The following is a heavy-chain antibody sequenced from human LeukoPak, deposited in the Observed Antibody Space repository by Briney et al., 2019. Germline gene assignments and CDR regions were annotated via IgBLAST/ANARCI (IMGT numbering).Heavy chain of an antibody. Sequence: GGSLRLSCAASGFTFSSYWMSWVHQAPGKGLEWVSGLSGSGGAAYSADSVKGRFTISRDNSKNTLSLQMNSLRAEDTAVYYCAKDIGYYYDTSGYYFDYWGQGTLVTVSS. CDR1: GFTFSSYW. J-gene: IGHJ4*02. D-gene: IGHD3-22*01. V-gene: IGHV3-23*01. CDR3: AKDIGYYYDTSGYYFDY. CDR2: LSGSGGAA.